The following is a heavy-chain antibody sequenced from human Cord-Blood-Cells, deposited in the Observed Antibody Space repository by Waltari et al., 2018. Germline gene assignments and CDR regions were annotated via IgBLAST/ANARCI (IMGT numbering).Heavy chain of an antibody. CDR2: IFSDDEK. J-gene: IGHJ2*01. CDR1: GFSLSNARMG. CDR3: ARIKDGGGYWYFDL. V-gene: IGHV2-26*01. D-gene: IGHD3-16*01. Sequence: QVTLKESGPVLVKPTETLTLTCTVSGFSLSNARMGVSWIRQPPGKALEWLAQIFSDDEKAYITSLKSRLTISKDTSKSQVVLTMTNMDPVDTATYYCARIKDGGGYWYFDLWGRGTLVTVSS.